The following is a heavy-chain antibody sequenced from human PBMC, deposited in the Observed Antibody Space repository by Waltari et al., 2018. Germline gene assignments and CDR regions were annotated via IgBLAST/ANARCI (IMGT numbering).Heavy chain of an antibody. V-gene: IGHV5-51*01. CDR1: GYSFTSYC. CDR2: IYPGDSDT. Sequence: EVQLVQSGAAVKKPGESLKISCKGSGYSFTSYCIGWVRQMPGKGLEWMGIIYPGDSDTRYSPSFQGQVTISADKSISTAYLQWSSLKASDTAMYYCARHPSIAVAGTPYNWFDPWGQGTLVTVSS. D-gene: IGHD6-19*01. CDR3: ARHPSIAVAGTPYNWFDP. J-gene: IGHJ5*02.